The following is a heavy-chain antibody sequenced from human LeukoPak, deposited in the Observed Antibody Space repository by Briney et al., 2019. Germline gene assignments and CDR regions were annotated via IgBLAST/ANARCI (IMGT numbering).Heavy chain of an antibody. CDR1: GGSFSGYY. V-gene: IGHV4-34*01. D-gene: IGHD6-13*01. J-gene: IGHJ5*02. Sequence: PSETLSLTCAVYGGSFSGYYWSWIRQPPGKGLEWIGEINHSESTNYNPSLKSRVTISVDTSKNQFSLKLSSVTAADTAVYYCARVGRAAGARYNWFDPWGQGTLVSVSS. CDR3: ARVGRAAGARYNWFDP. CDR2: INHSEST.